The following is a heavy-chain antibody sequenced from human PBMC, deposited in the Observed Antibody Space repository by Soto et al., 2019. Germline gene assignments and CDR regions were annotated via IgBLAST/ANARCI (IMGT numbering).Heavy chain of an antibody. Sequence: QVQLVQSGAEVKKPGASVKVSCKASGYTFTNYGINWVRQAPGQGLEWLGWVSAYNGERRYAQRVQARVIITTDTSTTTAYMELRSLRSDDTAVYSCSRGTSIPASGDYWGQGTLVTVS. CDR3: SRGTSIPASGDY. D-gene: IGHD6-6*01. J-gene: IGHJ4*01. CDR2: VSAYNGER. V-gene: IGHV1-18*01. CDR1: GYTFTNYG.